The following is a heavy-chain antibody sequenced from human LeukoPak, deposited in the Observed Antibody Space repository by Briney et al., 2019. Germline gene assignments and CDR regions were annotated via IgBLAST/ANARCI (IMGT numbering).Heavy chain of an antibody. D-gene: IGHD3-22*01. J-gene: IGHJ1*01. CDR1: GFRFSSYA. Sequence: PGGSLRLSCAASGFRFSSYAMSWVRQAPGKGLEWVSAISGSGVSTYYADSVKGRFTVSRDNSKNTLYLQMSSLRAEDTAVYYYAKGPAYYDSSGYISEYFQHWGQGTLVTVSS. V-gene: IGHV3-23*01. CDR3: AKGPAYYDSSGYISEYFQH. CDR2: ISGSGVST.